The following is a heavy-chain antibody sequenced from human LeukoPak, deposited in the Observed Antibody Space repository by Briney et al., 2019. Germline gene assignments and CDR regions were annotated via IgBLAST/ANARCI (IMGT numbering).Heavy chain of an antibody. CDR1: GFGGYW. CDR3: ARSGGPSWSRHYYDY. CDR2: IYPSDSET. D-gene: IGHD2-8*02. Sequence: GESLKISCKGSGFGGYWLAWMRQMPGQGLEWMGFIYPSDSETKYSPSFQGQVTLSADKSTNTAYLQWDSLKASDTAMYYCARSGGPSWSRHYYDYWGQGTLVTVPS. J-gene: IGHJ4*02. V-gene: IGHV5-51*01.